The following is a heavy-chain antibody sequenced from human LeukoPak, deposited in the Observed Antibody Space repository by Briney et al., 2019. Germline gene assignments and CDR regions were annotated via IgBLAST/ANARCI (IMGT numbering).Heavy chain of an antibody. CDR1: GFTFSSYA. CDR3: AKQYYGSGSFYVRFDY. J-gene: IGHJ4*02. CDR2: ISGSGGGT. V-gene: IGHV3-23*01. D-gene: IGHD3-10*01. Sequence: TGGSLRLSCEASGFTFSSYAMSWVRQAPGKGLEWVSVISGSGGGTYYADSMKGRFSISRDNSKNTLYLQMNSLRAEDTAVYYCAKQYYGSGSFYVRFDYWGQGTLVTVSS.